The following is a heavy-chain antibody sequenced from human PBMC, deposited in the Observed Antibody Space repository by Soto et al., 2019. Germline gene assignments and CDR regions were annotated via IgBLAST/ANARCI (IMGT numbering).Heavy chain of an antibody. V-gene: IGHV4-34*01. D-gene: IGHD3-10*01. J-gene: IGHJ2*01. CDR3: ARSKGVYWYFDL. CDR1: GGSFSGYY. CDR2: IHHSGST. Sequence: QVQLQQWGAGLLKPSETLSLTCAVYGGSFSGYYWSWIRQPPGKGLEWIGEIHHSGSTNYNPSLKGRVTISVDTSKNQFSLKLSSVTAADTAVYYCARSKGVYWYFDLWGRGTLVTVSS.